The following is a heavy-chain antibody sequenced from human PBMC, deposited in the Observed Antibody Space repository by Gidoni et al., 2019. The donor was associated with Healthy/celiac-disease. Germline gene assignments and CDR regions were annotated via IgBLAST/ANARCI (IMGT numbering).Heavy chain of an antibody. D-gene: IGHD2-2*01. CDR3: ARVRGYCSSTSCPLEDAFDI. J-gene: IGHJ3*02. CDR1: GSTFTSYY. V-gene: IGHV1-46*01. CDR2: INPSGGST. Sequence: QVQLVQSGAEVKKPGASVKVSCKASGSTFTSYYMHWVRQAPGQGLEWMGIINPSGGSTSYAQKFQGRVTMTRDTSTSTVYMELSSLRSEDTAVYYCARVRGYCSSTSCPLEDAFDIWGQGTMVTVSS.